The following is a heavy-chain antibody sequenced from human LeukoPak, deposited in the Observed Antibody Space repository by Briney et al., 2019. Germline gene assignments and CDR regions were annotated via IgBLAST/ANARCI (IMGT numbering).Heavy chain of an antibody. CDR3: ARSSSWPFDY. Sequence: SRTLSLTCAISGDSVSSTSVAWHWIRQSPSRGLEWLGKTYYTSKWKNDYAVSVKSRITINPDTSKNQFSLQLNSVTPEDTALYYCARSSSWPFDYWGQGTLVTVSS. CDR1: GDSVSSTSVA. V-gene: IGHV6-1*01. J-gene: IGHJ4*02. CDR2: TYYTSKWKN. D-gene: IGHD6-13*01.